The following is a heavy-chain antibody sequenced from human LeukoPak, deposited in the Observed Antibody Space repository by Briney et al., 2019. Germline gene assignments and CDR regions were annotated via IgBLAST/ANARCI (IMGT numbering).Heavy chain of an antibody. D-gene: IGHD2-2*01. CDR1: GGSISSYY. Sequence: SETLSLTCTVSGGSISSYYWSWIRQPPGKGLEWIGSIYHSGSTYYNPSLKSRVTISVDTSKNQFSLKLSSVTAADTAVYYCARDWGDIVVVPAAMYYFDYWGQGTLVTVSS. CDR3: ARDWGDIVVVPAAMYYFDY. J-gene: IGHJ4*02. CDR2: IYHSGST. V-gene: IGHV4-38-2*02.